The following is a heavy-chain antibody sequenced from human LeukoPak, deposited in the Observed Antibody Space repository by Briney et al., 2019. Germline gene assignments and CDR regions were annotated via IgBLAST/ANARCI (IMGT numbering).Heavy chain of an antibody. J-gene: IGHJ4*02. CDR3: TALGIAAAGMDY. CDR1: GFTFSGSA. D-gene: IGHD6-13*01. Sequence: GGSLRLSCAASGFTFSGSAIHWVRQASGKGLEWLGRIRSKANSYATAYGASVEGRFTISRDDSKNTAYLQMNSLITEDAAVYFCTALGIAAAGMDYWGQGTLVTVSS. V-gene: IGHV3-73*01. CDR2: IRSKANSYAT.